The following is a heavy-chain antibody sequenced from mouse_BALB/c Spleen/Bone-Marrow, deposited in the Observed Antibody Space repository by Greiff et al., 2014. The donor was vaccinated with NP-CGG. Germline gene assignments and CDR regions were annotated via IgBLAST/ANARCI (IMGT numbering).Heavy chain of an antibody. J-gene: IGHJ1*01. CDR1: GFNIKDTY. CDR2: IDPANGNN. D-gene: IGHD2-14*01. V-gene: IGHV14-3*02. CDR3: ARDRGWYLDV. Sequence: EVQLQQSGADLVKPGASVELSCTASGFNIKDTYINWARQRPEQGLEWIGRIDPANGNNKYDPKFQGKATITADTSSNTAYLQLSSLTSEDTVVYYCARDRGWYLDVWGAGTTVTVSS.